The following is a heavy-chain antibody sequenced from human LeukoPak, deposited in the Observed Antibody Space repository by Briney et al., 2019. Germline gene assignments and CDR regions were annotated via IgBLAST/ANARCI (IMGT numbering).Heavy chain of an antibody. CDR3: ARKAPKKGWFDP. V-gene: IGHV4-4*09. CDR1: GGSNNSYY. Sequence: SETQSLTCTVSGGSNNSYYWSWIRQPPGKGLEWIGYTHPSGNTNYSPSLKSRVTISIDMSRNQFSLKLSSVTAADTAVYYCARKAPKKGWFDPWGQGTLVTVSS. J-gene: IGHJ5*02. CDR2: THPSGNT.